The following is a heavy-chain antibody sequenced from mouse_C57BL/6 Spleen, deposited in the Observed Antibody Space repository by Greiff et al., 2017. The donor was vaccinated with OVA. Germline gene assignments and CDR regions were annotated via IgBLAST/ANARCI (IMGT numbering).Heavy chain of an antibody. D-gene: IGHD1-1*01. V-gene: IGHV1-50*01. CDR1: GYTFTSYW. Sequence: QVQLQQPGAELVKPGASVKLSCKASGYTFTSYWLQWVKQRPGQGLEWIGEIDPSDSYTNYNQKFKGKATLTVDTSSSTAYMQLSSLTSEDSAVYYCARGDYYGSSYEAYWGQGTLVTVSA. J-gene: IGHJ3*01. CDR2: IDPSDSYT. CDR3: ARGDYYGSSYEAY.